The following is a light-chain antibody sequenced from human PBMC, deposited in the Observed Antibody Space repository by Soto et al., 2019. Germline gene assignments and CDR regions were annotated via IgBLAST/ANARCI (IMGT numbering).Light chain of an antibody. Sequence: SALTQPASVSGSPGQSITISCTGTSSDVGAYNYVSWYQQHPGKAPKLMIFDVRNRPSGVSNRFSGSKSGNTASLTISGLQAEDEADYYCSSYTTGSTFVFGTGTKLTVL. CDR1: SSDVGAYNY. J-gene: IGLJ1*01. CDR3: SSYTTGSTFV. CDR2: DVR. V-gene: IGLV2-14*01.